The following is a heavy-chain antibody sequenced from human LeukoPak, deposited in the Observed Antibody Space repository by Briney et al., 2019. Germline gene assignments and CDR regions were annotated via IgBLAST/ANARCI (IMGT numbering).Heavy chain of an antibody. CDR2: ISNNGGST. J-gene: IGHJ4*02. V-gene: IGHV3-23*01. CDR3: AKIRPSSVNY. CDR1: GFTFSSYF. D-gene: IGHD3-3*01. Sequence: GGSLRLSCAVSGFTFSSYFMSWVRQAPGKGLEWVSGISNNGGSTYYADSVKGRFTISRDNSKNTLYLQINSLSAEDTAVYYCAKIRPSSVNYWGQGTLVTVSS.